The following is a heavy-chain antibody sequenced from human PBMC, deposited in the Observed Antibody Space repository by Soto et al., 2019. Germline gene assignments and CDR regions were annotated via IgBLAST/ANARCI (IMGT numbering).Heavy chain of an antibody. Sequence: EVQLVESGGGLVKPGGSLRLSCAASGFTFSNAWMNWVRQAPGKGLEWVGRIKSKTDGGTTDYAAPVKGRFTISRDESKNTLYLQMNSLKTEDTAVYYCTTGARYSSSWYSRYYGMDVWGQGTTVTVSS. CDR2: IKSKTDGGTT. V-gene: IGHV3-15*07. D-gene: IGHD6-13*01. J-gene: IGHJ6*02. CDR3: TTGARYSSSWYSRYYGMDV. CDR1: GFTFSNAW.